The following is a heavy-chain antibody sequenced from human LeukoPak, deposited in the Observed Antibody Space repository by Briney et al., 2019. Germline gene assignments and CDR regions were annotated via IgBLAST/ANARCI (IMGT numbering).Heavy chain of an antibody. D-gene: IGHD3-22*01. CDR1: GFTFSSYA. CDR2: ISGSGGST. J-gene: IGHJ4*02. CDR3: AKATYYYDSSGSRTPYYFDY. V-gene: IGHV3-23*01. Sequence: GGSLRLSCAASGFTFSSYAMSWVRQAPGQGLEWVSAISGSGGSTYYADSVKGRFTISRDNSKNTLYLQINSLRAEDTAVYYCAKATYYYDSSGSRTPYYFDYWGQGTLVTVSS.